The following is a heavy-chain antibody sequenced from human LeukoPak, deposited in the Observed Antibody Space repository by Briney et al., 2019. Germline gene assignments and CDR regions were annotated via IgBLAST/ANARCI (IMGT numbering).Heavy chain of an antibody. J-gene: IGHJ4*02. D-gene: IGHD1/OR15-1a*01. CDR3: ARAIDDGYGTCFDY. Sequence: ASVKVSCKASGGTFSSYAISWVRQAPGQGLEWMGGIIPIFGTANYAQKFQGRVTITADESTSTAYMELSSLRSEDTAVYYCARAIDDGYGTCFDYWGQGTLVTVSS. CDR1: GGTFSSYA. V-gene: IGHV1-69*13. CDR2: IIPIFGTA.